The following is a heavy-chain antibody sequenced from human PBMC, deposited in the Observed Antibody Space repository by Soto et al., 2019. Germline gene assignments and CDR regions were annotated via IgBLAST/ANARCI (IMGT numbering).Heavy chain of an antibody. D-gene: IGHD6-6*01. CDR2: INHSGST. Sequence: SETLSLTCAVYGESFSGYYWSWIRQPPGKGLEWIGEINHSGSTNYNPSLKSRVTISVDTSKNQVSLKLSSVTAADTAVYYCARDGIAARRYGMDVWGQGTTVTVSS. V-gene: IGHV4-34*01. CDR1: GESFSGYY. CDR3: ARDGIAARRYGMDV. J-gene: IGHJ6*02.